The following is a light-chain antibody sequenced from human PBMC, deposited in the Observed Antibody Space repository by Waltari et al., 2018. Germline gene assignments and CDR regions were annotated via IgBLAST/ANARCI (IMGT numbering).Light chain of an antibody. CDR3: LQRSNWPQYS. CDR2: GAS. CDR1: QSVTSS. Sequence: EIVLTQSPATLSLSPGERAPLSCRASQSVTSSLAWYQQKPGQAPRLLIYGASSRATGIPDRFSGSGSGTDFTLTISSLEPEDVAVYYCLQRSNWPQYSFGQGTKVEIK. J-gene: IGKJ2*03. V-gene: IGKV3-15*01.